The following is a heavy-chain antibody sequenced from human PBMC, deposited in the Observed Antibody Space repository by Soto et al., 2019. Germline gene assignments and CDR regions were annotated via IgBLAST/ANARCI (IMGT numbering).Heavy chain of an antibody. V-gene: IGHV4-30-4*01. CDR3: ARGRYCSGGSCYSDY. J-gene: IGHJ4*02. Sequence: QVQLQESGPGLVKPSQTLSLTCTVSGGSISSGDYYWSWIRQPPGKGLEWIGYIYYSGSTYYNPSLKCRVTISVDTSKNQFSLKLSSVTAADTAVYYCARGRYCSGGSCYSDYWGQGTLVTVSS. D-gene: IGHD2-15*01. CDR1: GGSISSGDYY. CDR2: IYYSGST.